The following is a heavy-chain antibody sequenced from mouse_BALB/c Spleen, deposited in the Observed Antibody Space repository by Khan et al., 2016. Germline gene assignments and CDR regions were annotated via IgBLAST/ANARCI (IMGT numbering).Heavy chain of an antibody. CDR1: GYTFTNYW. Sequence: QVQLQQSGAELARPGASVKLSCKASGYTFTNYWMQWVKQRPGQGLEWIGAIFPGAGDTRYTQKFKGKATLTADKSSSTAYMQLSSLASEASAGDYCARSLRRGAMDYWGQGTSGTVSS. CDR2: IFPGAGDT. CDR3: ARSLRRGAMDY. V-gene: IGHV1-87*01. J-gene: IGHJ4*01. D-gene: IGHD1-2*01.